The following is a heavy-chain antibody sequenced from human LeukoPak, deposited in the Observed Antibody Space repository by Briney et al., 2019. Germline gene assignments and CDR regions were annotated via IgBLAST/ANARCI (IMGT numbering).Heavy chain of an antibody. J-gene: IGHJ3*02. CDR1: GFIFSSHW. CDR2: IHEDGSDK. CDR3: ARILRLHTPRAFDI. V-gene: IGHV3-7*05. D-gene: IGHD4-11*01. Sequence: GGSLILSCAASGFIFSSHWMNWVRQAPRKGLEWVANIHEDGSDKYYVDSVKGRFTVSRDNARNSLYLQMNTLRAEDTAVYYCARILRLHTPRAFDIWGQGTMVTVSS.